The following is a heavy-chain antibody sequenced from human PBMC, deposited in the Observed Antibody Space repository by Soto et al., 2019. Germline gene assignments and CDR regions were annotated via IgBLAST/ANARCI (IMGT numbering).Heavy chain of an antibody. CDR3: ASERGMDV. CDR2: IKQDGSEK. J-gene: IGHJ6*02. V-gene: IGHV3-7*05. CDR1: GFTFSSYW. Sequence: EVQLVESGGGLVQPGGSLRLSCAASGFTFSSYWMSWVRQAPGKGLEWVANIKQDGSEKYYVDSVKGRFTISTDNAKTSLYLQMNSLRAEDPAVYYCASERGMDVWGQGTTVPVSS.